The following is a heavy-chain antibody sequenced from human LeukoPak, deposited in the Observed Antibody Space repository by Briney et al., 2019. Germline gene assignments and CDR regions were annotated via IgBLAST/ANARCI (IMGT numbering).Heavy chain of an antibody. J-gene: IGHJ3*02. CDR3: AXXCSSTSCPRNDAFDI. CDR1: GGSFSGYY. CDR2: INHSGST. V-gene: IGHV4-34*01. D-gene: IGHD2-2*01. Sequence: SETLSLTCAVYGGSFSGYYWSWIRQPPGKGLEWIGEINHSGSTNYNPSLKSRVTISVDTSKNQFSLKLSSVTAADTAVYYCAXXCSSTSCPRNDAFDIWGQGTMVTVSS.